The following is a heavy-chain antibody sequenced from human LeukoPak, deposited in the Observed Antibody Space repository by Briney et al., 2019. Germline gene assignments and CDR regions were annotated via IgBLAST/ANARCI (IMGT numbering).Heavy chain of an antibody. V-gene: IGHV3-23*01. J-gene: IGHJ4*02. CDR2: ISGSGGST. D-gene: IGHD6-19*01. Sequence: GGSLRLSCAASGFTFSNFAMNWVRQAPGKGLEWVSTISGSGGSTYYADSVKGRFTISRDNSKNTLYLQMNSLRAEDTAVYYCAKMVHTEQWLVPFDYWGQGTLFTVSS. CDR1: GFTFSNFA. CDR3: AKMVHTEQWLVPFDY.